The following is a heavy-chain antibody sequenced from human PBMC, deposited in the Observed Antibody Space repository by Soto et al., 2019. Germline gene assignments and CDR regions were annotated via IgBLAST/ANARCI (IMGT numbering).Heavy chain of an antibody. D-gene: IGHD3-3*01. Sequence: QVQLVESGGGVVQPGRSLRLSCAASGFTFSRHTMHWVRQAPGKGLEWVAAISDDGSNTYYAGSVKGRFNISRDNSKNTLYREMNSLSSESTAVHHCAREVYYEFWSGFNTDPGYVDDWGQGTLVTVSS. CDR1: GFTFSRHT. V-gene: IGHV3-30-3*01. CDR3: AREVYYEFWSGFNTDPGYVDD. CDR2: ISDDGSNT. J-gene: IGHJ4*03.